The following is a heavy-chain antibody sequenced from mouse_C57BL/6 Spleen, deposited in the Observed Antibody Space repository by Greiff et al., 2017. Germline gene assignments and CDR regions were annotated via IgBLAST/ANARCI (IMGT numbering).Heavy chain of an antibody. CDR3: AREALGSSFYAMDY. V-gene: IGHV1-7*01. Sequence: QVQLQQSGAELAKPGASVKLSCKASGYTFTSYWMHWVKQRPGQGLEWIGYIYPSSGYTKYNQKFKDKATLTADKSSSPAYMQLSRLTYEDSAVYYCAREALGSSFYAMDYWGQGTSVTVSS. J-gene: IGHJ4*01. CDR2: IYPSSGYT. CDR1: GYTFTSYW. D-gene: IGHD1-1*01.